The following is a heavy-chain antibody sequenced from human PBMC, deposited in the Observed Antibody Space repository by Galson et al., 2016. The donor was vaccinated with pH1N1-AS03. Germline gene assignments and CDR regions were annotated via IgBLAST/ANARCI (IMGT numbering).Heavy chain of an antibody. CDR2: IYSGARAA. D-gene: IGHD5-12*01. V-gene: IGHV4-61*02. CDR3: ARQVWISWWWFDP. CDR1: GVSVSSGNYY. J-gene: IGHJ5*02. Sequence: TLSLTCSVSGVSVSSGNYYWTWIRQPAGKGLEWIGRIYSGARAANYNPSLKSRATISLDTSQNQSSLILNSVTAADTAVYYCARQVWISWWWFDPWGQGTLVTVSS.